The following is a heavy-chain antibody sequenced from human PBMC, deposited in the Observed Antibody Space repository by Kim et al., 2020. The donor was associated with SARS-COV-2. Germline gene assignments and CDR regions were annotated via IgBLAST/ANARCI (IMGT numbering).Heavy chain of an antibody. Sequence: GGSLRLSCAASGFTFSSYEMNWVRQAPGKGLEWFSYISSSGSTIYYADSVKGRFTISRDNAKNSLYLQMNSLRAEDTAVYYCARCFHIYYYGMDVWGQGTTVTVSS. CDR1: GFTFSSYE. J-gene: IGHJ6*02. D-gene: IGHD2-21*01. CDR3: ARCFHIYYYGMDV. CDR2: ISSSGSTI. V-gene: IGHV3-48*03.